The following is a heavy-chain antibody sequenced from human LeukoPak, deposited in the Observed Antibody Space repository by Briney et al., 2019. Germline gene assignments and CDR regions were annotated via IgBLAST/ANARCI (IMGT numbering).Heavy chain of an antibody. CDR3: AKANNFWSGHSNY. CDR1: GFTFSTYA. CDR2: ISGSGGAT. J-gene: IGHJ4*02. Sequence: GGSLKLSCAASGFTFSTYAMSWVRQPPGKGLEWVSGISGSGGATYYADSVRGRFSISRDNSKNTLYLQVNSLTAEDTAVYYCAKANNFWSGHSNYWGLGTLVTVSS. V-gene: IGHV3-23*01. D-gene: IGHD3-3*01.